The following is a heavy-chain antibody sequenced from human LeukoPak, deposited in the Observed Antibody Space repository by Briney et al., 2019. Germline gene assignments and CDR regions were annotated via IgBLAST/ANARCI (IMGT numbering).Heavy chain of an antibody. Sequence: PGGSLRLSCAASGFTFSSYWMSWVRQAPGKGLEWVANIKQDGSEKYYADSVKGRFTISRDNAKNSLFLQMNSLRAEDTAVYYCAREDWNYASTFLFDYWGQGTLVTVSS. J-gene: IGHJ4*02. CDR3: AREDWNYASTFLFDY. CDR2: IKQDGSEK. CDR1: GFTFSSYW. D-gene: IGHD1-7*01. V-gene: IGHV3-7*01.